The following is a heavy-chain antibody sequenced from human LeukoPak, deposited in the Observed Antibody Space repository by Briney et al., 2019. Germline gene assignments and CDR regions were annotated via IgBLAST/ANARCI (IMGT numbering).Heavy chain of an antibody. CDR2: INHSGST. D-gene: IGHD6-13*01. V-gene: IGHV4-34*01. CDR1: GGSFSGYY. Sequence: SETLSLTCAVYGGSFSGYYWSWIRQPPGKGLEWIGEINHSGSTNYNPSLKSRVTISVDTSKNQFSLKLSSVTAADTAVYYWARLRAAGMGFDYWGEGPRVTVSS. J-gene: IGHJ4*02. CDR3: ARLRAAGMGFDY.